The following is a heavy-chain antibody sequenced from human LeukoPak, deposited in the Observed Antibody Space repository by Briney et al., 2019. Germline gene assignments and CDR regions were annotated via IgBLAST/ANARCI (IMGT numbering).Heavy chain of an antibody. V-gene: IGHV4-39*02. J-gene: IGHJ5*02. Sequence: PSETLSLTCTVSGGSISSSSYYWGWIRQPPGKGLEWIGSIYYSGSTYYYPSLKSRVTISVDTSKNQFSLKLSSVTAADTAVYYCARDGPNWFDPWGQGTLVTVSS. CDR1: GGSISSSSYY. CDR2: IYYSGST. CDR3: ARDGPNWFDP.